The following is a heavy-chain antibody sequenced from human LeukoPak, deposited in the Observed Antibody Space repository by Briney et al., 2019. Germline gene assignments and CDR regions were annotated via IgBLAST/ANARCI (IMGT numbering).Heavy chain of an antibody. CDR1: GFPFSSHA. CDR2: ISNGMT. D-gene: IGHD2-21*02. CDR3: VREAGYCASVCLKSNWFDP. J-gene: IGHJ5*02. V-gene: IGHV3-23*01. Sequence: PGGSLRLSCAASGFPFSSHAMSWVRQPPGKGLEWVSAISNGMTYYADSVRGRFTISRDDSKNTVYLQMNSLRDEDTALYYCVREAGYCASVCLKSNWFDPWGQGTLVTVSS.